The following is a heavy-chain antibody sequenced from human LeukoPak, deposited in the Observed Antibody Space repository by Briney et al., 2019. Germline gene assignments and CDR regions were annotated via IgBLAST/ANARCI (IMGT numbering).Heavy chain of an antibody. CDR1: GFNFKYVW. CDR2: IRTKIEGETR. D-gene: IGHD1-26*01. J-gene: IGHJ6*02. Sequence: GGSLRLSCAASGFNFKYVWMNWVRQVPGKGLEWVGRIRTKIEGETRDYPAPVKGRFIISRDDSKTTLYLQMNGLRTEDSAVYYCTTERNWELLRPYGLDIWGQGTTVIVSS. CDR3: TTERNWELLRPYGLDI. V-gene: IGHV3-15*01.